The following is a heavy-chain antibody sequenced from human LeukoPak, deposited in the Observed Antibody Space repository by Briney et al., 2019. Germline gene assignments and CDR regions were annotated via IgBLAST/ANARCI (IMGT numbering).Heavy chain of an antibody. J-gene: IGHJ4*02. D-gene: IGHD1-26*01. V-gene: IGHV3-74*01. CDR2: INSDGSST. CDR3: ARRSSGSPPYYFGY. CDR1: GFTFSSHW. Sequence: PGGSLRLSCAASGFTFSSHWMHWVRQAPGKGLVWVSRINSDGSSTSYADSMKGRFTISRDNAKNTLYLQMNSLRAEDTAVYYCARRSSGSPPYYFGYWGQGTLVTVSS.